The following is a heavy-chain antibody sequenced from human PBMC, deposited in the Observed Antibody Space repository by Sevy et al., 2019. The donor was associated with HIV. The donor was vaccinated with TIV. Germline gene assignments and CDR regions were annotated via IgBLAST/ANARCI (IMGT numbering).Heavy chain of an antibody. J-gene: IGHJ5*02. V-gene: IGHV3-48*03. Sequence: GGSLRLSCEASGFTFSSYEMNWVRRAPGKGLEWVSYISSSGTTIQYADSVKGRFTISRDNAKNSLYMQMNSLRAEDTAVYYSARVDANYDKGFDPWGQGTLVTVSS. CDR3: ARVDANYDKGFDP. CDR2: ISSSGTTI. D-gene: IGHD3-22*01. CDR1: GFTFSSYE.